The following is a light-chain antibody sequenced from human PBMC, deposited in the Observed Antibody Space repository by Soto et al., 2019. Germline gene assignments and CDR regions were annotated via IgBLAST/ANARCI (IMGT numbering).Light chain of an antibody. CDR1: SSDVGGYNR. V-gene: IGLV2-14*01. Sequence: QSALTQPASVTGSPGQSITISCTGTSSDVGGYNRVSWYQHYPGTAPKLMIYEVTNRPSGVSNRFSGSKSGNTASLTISGLQAEDEADYYCSSYTTSTTRIIFGGGTKLTVL. CDR2: EVT. CDR3: SSYTTSTTRII. J-gene: IGLJ2*01.